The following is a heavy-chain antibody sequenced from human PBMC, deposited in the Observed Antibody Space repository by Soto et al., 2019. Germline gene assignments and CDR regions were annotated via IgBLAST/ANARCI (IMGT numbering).Heavy chain of an antibody. Sequence: SETLSLTCAVSGYFISSGHYWGWIRQTPGKGLEWIGYIYDSGTTYTYFNPSLESRVTISVDTSKNQFSLKVRSVTAADSAVYYCARAGQWLFGQYYFDYWGQGTLVTVSS. CDR1: GYFISSGHY. V-gene: IGHV4-38-2*01. CDR2: IYDSGTTYT. CDR3: ARAGQWLFGQYYFDY. D-gene: IGHD6-19*01. J-gene: IGHJ4*02.